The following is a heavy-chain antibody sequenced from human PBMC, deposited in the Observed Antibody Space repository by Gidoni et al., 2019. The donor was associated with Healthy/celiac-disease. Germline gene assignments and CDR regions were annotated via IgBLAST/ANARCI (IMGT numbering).Heavy chain of an antibody. CDR2: IIPIFGTA. V-gene: IGHV1-69*01. CDR3: ARADDDYGDYPPEVYYYYYMDV. CDR1: GATFTSYA. D-gene: IGHD4-17*01. J-gene: IGHJ6*03. Sequence: QVQLVQSGAEVKKPGSSVKVSCKASGATFTSYAISWSRQAPGQGLEWMGGIIPIFGTANYAQKFQGRVTITADESTSTAYMELSSLRSEETAVYYCARADDDYGDYPPEVYYYYYMDVWGKGTTVTVSS.